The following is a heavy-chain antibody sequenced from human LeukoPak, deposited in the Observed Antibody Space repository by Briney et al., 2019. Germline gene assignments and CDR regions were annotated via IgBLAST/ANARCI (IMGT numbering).Heavy chain of an antibody. J-gene: IGHJ4*02. CDR2: ISSSSSYI. CDR1: GFTFSTYS. Sequence: GGSLRLSCAASGFTFSTYSMNWVRQAPGKGLECVSSISSSSSYIYYADSVKGRFTISRDNAKNSLYLQMNSLRAEDTAVYYCVRAAAGPGADYWGQGTLVTVSS. V-gene: IGHV3-21*01. CDR3: VRAAAGPGADY. D-gene: IGHD6-13*01.